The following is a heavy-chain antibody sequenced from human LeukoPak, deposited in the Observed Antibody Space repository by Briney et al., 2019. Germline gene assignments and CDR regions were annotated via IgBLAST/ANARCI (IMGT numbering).Heavy chain of an antibody. Sequence: ASVKVPCKASGGTFSSYAISWVRQAPGQGLEWMGRIIPILGIANYAQKFQGRVTITADRSTSTAYMELSSLRSEDTAVYYCARDRFMSRSYALYYGMDVWGQGTTVTVSS. CDR3: ARDRFMSRSYALYYGMDV. J-gene: IGHJ6*02. D-gene: IGHD3-10*01. V-gene: IGHV1-69*04. CDR1: GGTFSSYA. CDR2: IIPILGIA.